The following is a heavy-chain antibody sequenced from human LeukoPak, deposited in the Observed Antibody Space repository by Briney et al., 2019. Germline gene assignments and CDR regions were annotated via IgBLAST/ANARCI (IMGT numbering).Heavy chain of an antibody. D-gene: IGHD6-19*01. J-gene: IGHJ4*02. V-gene: IGHV3-21*01. CDR3: ARGKDSSGWSFDY. CDR1: GFTFSSYS. CDR2: ISSSSSYI. Sequence: PGGSLRLSCAASGFTFSSYSMNWVRQAPGKGLEWVSSISSSSSYIYYADSVKGRFTISRDNAKNSLYLQMNSLRAEDTAVYYCARGKDSSGWSFDYWGQGTLVTVSS.